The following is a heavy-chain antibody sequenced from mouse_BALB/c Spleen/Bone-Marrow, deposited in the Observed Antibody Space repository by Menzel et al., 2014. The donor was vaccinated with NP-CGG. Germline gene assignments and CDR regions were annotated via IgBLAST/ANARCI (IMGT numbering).Heavy chain of an antibody. CDR1: GFSLTTYG. J-gene: IGHJ4*01. CDR2: IWSGGDI. V-gene: IGHV2-2*01. CDR3: ARKLRFYVMDY. D-gene: IGHD1-1*01. Sequence: VNVVESGPGLVQPSQSLSITCTVSGFSLTTYGVHWVRQSPGKGLEWLGAIWSGGDIDYNAAFISRLSISKDNSKSQVFFEMNSLQAYDTAIYYCARKLRFYVMDYWGQGTSVTVSS.